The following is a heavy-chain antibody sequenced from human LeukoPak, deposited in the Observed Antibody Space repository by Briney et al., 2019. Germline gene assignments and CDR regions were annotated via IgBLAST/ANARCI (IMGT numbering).Heavy chain of an antibody. CDR1: GYTFTGYY. Sequence: ASVKVSCKASGYTFTGYYMHWVRQAPGQGLEWMGWINPNSGGTNYAQKFQGRVTMTRDTSISTAYMELSRLRSDDTAVYYCARAVEMATIRYFDYWGQGTLVTVSS. CDR3: ARAVEMATIRYFDY. V-gene: IGHV1-2*02. D-gene: IGHD5-24*01. CDR2: INPNSGGT. J-gene: IGHJ4*02.